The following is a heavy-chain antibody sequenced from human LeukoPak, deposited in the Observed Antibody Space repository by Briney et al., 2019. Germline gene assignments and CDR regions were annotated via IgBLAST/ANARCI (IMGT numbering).Heavy chain of an antibody. CDR1: GFTFSSYA. D-gene: IGHD6-19*01. Sequence: GGSLRLSCAASGFTFSSYAMHWVRQAPGKGLEWVAVISYDGSNKYYADSVKGRFTISRDNSKNTLYLQMSSLRAEDTAVYYCARDQEEAVAGRFDYWGQGTLVTVSS. CDR3: ARDQEEAVAGRFDY. CDR2: ISYDGSNK. V-gene: IGHV3-30*04. J-gene: IGHJ4*02.